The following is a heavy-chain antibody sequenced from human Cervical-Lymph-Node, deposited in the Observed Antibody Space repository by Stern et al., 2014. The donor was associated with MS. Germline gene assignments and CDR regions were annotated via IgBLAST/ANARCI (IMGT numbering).Heavy chain of an antibody. CDR1: GFTFDDYA. CDR2: ISWNGAGI. V-gene: IGHV3-9*01. D-gene: IGHD2-2*01. Sequence: EVHLVESGGGLVQPGRSLRLSCAASGFTFDDYAMHWVRQAPGKGLAWVSSISWNGAGIDYADSVKGRFPISRDNAKNSLYLQMNSLSPEDTALYYCAKDRAPIVAAALAGMDVWGQGTTVTVSS. CDR3: AKDRAPIVAAALAGMDV. J-gene: IGHJ6*02.